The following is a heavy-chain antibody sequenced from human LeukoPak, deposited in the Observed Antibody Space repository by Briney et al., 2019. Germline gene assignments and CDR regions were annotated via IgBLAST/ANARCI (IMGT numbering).Heavy chain of an antibody. CDR2: IYYSGST. CDR3: ARDIYDSSGYYLDY. Sequence: PSETLSLTCTVSGGSISSSSYYWGWIRQPPGKGLEWIGSIYYSGSTYYNPSLKSRVTISVDTSKNQLSLKLSSVTAADTAVYYCARDIYDSSGYYLDYWGQGTLVTVSS. V-gene: IGHV4-39*07. D-gene: IGHD3-22*01. CDR1: GGSISSSSYY. J-gene: IGHJ4*02.